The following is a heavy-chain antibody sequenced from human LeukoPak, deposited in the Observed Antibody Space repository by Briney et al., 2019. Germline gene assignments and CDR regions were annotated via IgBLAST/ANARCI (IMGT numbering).Heavy chain of an antibody. CDR1: GFTVSSNY. Sequence: GGSLRLSCAASGFTVSSNYMSWVRQAPGKGLEWVSVIYSGGSTYYADSVKGRFTISRDNSKNTLYLQMNSLRAEDTAVYYCARGARITMVRGPNWFDPWGQGTLVTVSS. CDR2: IYSGGST. V-gene: IGHV3-53*01. D-gene: IGHD3-10*01. J-gene: IGHJ5*02. CDR3: ARGARITMVRGPNWFDP.